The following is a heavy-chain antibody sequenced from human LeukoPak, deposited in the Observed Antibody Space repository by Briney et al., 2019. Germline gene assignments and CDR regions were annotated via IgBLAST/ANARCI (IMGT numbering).Heavy chain of an antibody. V-gene: IGHV1-18*04. CDR3: ARDFPRSGSYYSGMDV. CDR1: GYTFTSYG. CDR2: ISAYNGKT. D-gene: IGHD3-10*01. J-gene: IGHJ6*04. Sequence: ASVKVSCKASGYTFTSYGISWVRQPPGQGIEWRGWISAYNGKTNYAQKLQGRVTMTTDTSTSTAYMELRSLRSDDTAVYYCARDFPRSGSYYSGMDVWGKGTTVTVSS.